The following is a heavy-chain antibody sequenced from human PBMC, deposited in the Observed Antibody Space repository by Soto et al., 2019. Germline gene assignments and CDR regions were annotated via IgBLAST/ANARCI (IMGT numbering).Heavy chain of an antibody. CDR2: INPNSGGT. CDR3: ARDSVPVCSNSRSYYYDVMDV. J-gene: IGHJ6*02. Sequence: GASVKVSCKASGYTFTGYCMHWVRQSPAQGQEWMGWINPNSGGTNYAQKFQGWVTMTRDTSISTAYMELSRLRSDDTAVYYCARDSVPVCSNSRSYYYDVMDVWGQGTTVTVSS. D-gene: IGHD2-2*01. CDR1: GYTFTGYC. V-gene: IGHV1-2*04.